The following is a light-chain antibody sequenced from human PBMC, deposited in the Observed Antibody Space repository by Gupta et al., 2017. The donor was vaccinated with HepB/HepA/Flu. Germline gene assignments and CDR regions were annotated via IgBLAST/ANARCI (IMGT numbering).Light chain of an antibody. CDR3: TSYNSSSNREV. CDR1: SSDVVGYNY. J-gene: IGLJ2*01. Sequence: QSALTQPASVSGSPGQSITSYCTGTSSDVVGYNYVSWYQQHPGTAPKLLIYDESNRPSGVPTRFSASKSGTTASLTTNGLQAEDEADYYCTSYNSSSNREVFGGGTKLTVL. CDR2: DES. V-gene: IGLV2-14*03.